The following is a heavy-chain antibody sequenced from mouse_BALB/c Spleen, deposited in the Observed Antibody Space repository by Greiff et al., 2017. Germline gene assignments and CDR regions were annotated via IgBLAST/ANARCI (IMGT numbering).Heavy chain of an antibody. D-gene: IGHD4-1*02. J-gene: IGHJ4*01. CDR2: IYPYNGGT. CDR3: ARSPTGPYYAMDY. Sequence: EVQLQQSGPELVKPGASVKISCKASGYTFTDYNMHWVKQSHGKSLEWIGYIYPYNGGTGYNQKFKSKATLTVDNSSSTAYMELRSLTSEDSAVYYCARSPTGPYYAMDYWGQGTSVTVSS. V-gene: IGHV1S29*02. CDR1: GYTFTDYN.